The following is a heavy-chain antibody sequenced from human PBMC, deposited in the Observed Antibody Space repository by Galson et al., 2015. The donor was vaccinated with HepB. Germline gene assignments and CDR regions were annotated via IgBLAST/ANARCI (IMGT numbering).Heavy chain of an antibody. V-gene: IGHV3-23*01. CDR1: GFTFSSYA. J-gene: IGHJ4*02. Sequence: SLRLSCAASGFTFSSYAMSWVRQAPGKGLEWVSAISGSGGSTYYADSVKGRFTISGDNSKNTLYLQMNSLRAEDTAVYYCAKGTMIVVVIPFDYWGQGTLVTVSS. CDR2: ISGSGGST. D-gene: IGHD3-22*01. CDR3: AKGTMIVVVIPFDY.